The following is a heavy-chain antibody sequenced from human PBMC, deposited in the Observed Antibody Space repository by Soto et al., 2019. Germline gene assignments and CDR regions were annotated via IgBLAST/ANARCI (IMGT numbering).Heavy chain of an antibody. D-gene: IGHD3-9*01. Sequence: TSETLSLTCTVSGGSISSYYWSWIRQPPGKGMEWIGSIYYSGSTYYNPSLKSRVTISVDTSKNQFSLKLSSVTAADTAVYYCARHPRYDILTGLRFDPWGQGTLVTVSS. CDR1: GGSISSYY. V-gene: IGHV4-39*01. J-gene: IGHJ5*02. CDR3: ARHPRYDILTGLRFDP. CDR2: IYYSGST.